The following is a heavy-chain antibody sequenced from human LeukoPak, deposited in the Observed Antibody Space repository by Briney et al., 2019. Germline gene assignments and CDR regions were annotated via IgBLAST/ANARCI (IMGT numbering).Heavy chain of an antibody. V-gene: IGHV3-9*03. CDR2: ISWNSGSI. J-gene: IGHJ4*02. CDR3: AKGGIQLWFSFDY. Sequence: GGSLRLSCAASGFTFDDYAMHWVRQAPGKGLEWVSGISWNSGSIGYADSVKGRFTISRDNAKNSLYLRMNSLRAEDMALYYCAKGGIQLWFSFDYWGQGTLVTVSS. CDR1: GFTFDDYA. D-gene: IGHD5-18*01.